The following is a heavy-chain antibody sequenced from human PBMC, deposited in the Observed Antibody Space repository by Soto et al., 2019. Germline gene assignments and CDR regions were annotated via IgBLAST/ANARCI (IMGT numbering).Heavy chain of an antibody. CDR3: ASYGGKPYYYYYGMDV. D-gene: IGHD2-15*01. CDR2: IDPSDSYT. Sequence: PGESLKISCKGSGYSFTSYWISWVRQMPGKGLEWMGRIDPSDSYTNYSPSFQGHVTISADKSISTAYLQWSSLKASDTAMYYCASYGGKPYYYYYGMDVWGQGTTVTVSS. J-gene: IGHJ6*02. V-gene: IGHV5-10-1*01. CDR1: GYSFTSYW.